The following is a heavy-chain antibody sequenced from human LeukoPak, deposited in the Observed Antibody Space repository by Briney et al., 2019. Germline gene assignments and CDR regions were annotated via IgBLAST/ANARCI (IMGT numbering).Heavy chain of an antibody. CDR1: GFTFSIYG. CDR3: AKDLGQQYYYYYYYGMDV. V-gene: IGHV3-30*18. D-gene: IGHD6-13*01. J-gene: IGHJ6*02. CDR2: ISYDGSNK. Sequence: PGGSLRLSCAASGFTFSIYGMHWVRQAPGKGLEWVAVISYDGSNKYYADSVKGRFTISRDNSKNTLYLQMNSLRAEDTAVYYCAKDLGQQYYYYYYYGMDVWGQGTTVTVSS.